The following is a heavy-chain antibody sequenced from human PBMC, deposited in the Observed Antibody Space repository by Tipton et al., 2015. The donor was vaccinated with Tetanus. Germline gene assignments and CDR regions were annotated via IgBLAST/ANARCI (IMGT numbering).Heavy chain of an antibody. J-gene: IGHJ4*02. CDR2: IRSRTNSYAT. Sequence: SLRLSYAASGFTFSGSAIHWVRQASGKGLEWVGRIRSRTNSYATEYAASVKGRFSFSRDDSKNTASLQMNSLKIEDTAMYFCTSGYDFWSGFPPSWGQGTLVTVSS. CDR1: GFTFSGSA. CDR3: TSGYDFWSGFPPS. D-gene: IGHD3-3*01. V-gene: IGHV3-73*01.